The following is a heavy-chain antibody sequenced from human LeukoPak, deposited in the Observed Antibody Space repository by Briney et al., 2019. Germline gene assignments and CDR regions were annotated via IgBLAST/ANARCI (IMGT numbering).Heavy chain of an antibody. Sequence: SETLSLTCTVSGGSIRSGEYFWSWIRQQPGKGLEWIGYIYYTGNTYHNPSLKSRVTLSLDTSKNQFSLKLSSVTVADTAVDFCARVGSHTQSYDYWGQGTLVAVSS. V-gene: IGHV4-31*03. D-gene: IGHD1-26*01. CDR2: IYYTGNT. J-gene: IGHJ4*02. CDR1: GGSIRSGEYF. CDR3: ARVGSHTQSYDY.